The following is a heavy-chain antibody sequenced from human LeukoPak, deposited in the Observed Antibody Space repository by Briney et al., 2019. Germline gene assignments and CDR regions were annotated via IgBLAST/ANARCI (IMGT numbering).Heavy chain of an antibody. D-gene: IGHD2-8*01. CDR3: ARGRVSSSTLYSTYYDYVYMDV. J-gene: IGHJ6*03. CDR1: DDSITIYY. CDR2: VDHTGST. V-gene: IGHV4-59*01. Sequence: SETLSLTCSVSDDSITIYYWTWIRQPPGKGLEWIGYVDHTGSTNFNPSLNGRVSISRDTTKNLFSLRLRSVTAADTAVYFCARGRVSSSTLYSTYYDYVYMDVWGKGTTVTVSS.